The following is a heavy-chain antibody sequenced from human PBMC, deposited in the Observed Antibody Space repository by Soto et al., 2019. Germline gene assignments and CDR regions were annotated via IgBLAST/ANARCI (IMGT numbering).Heavy chain of an antibody. V-gene: IGHV4-59*08. Sequence: QVQLQESGPRLVKPSETLSLTCTVSGGSINGYYWSWNRQPPVGGLEWIAYIHSRGTTSYNPSLRSRVSILVDTSKNQFSLKLNSVTAADTAVYYCARSAKGGDYAFDIWGQGTMVTVS. J-gene: IGHJ3*02. CDR1: GGSINGYY. CDR2: IHSRGTT. D-gene: IGHD4-17*01. CDR3: ARSAKGGDYAFDI.